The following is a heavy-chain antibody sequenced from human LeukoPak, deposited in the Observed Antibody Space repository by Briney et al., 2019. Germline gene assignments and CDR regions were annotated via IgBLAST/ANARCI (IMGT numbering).Heavy chain of an antibody. Sequence: PGGSLRLSCAASGFTFSSYGMHWVRQAPGKGLEWVAVISYDGSNKYYADSVKGRFTLSRDNSKNTLYLQMNSLRAEDTAMYYCAKGEGPVVPAAIIDYWGQGTLVTVSS. J-gene: IGHJ4*02. V-gene: IGHV3-30*18. D-gene: IGHD2-2*02. CDR1: GFTFSSYG. CDR2: ISYDGSNK. CDR3: AKGEGPVVPAAIIDY.